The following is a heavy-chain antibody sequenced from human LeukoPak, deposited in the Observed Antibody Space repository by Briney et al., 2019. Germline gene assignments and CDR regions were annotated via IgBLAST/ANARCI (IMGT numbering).Heavy chain of an antibody. CDR2: IYTSGST. D-gene: IGHD6-6*01. J-gene: IGHJ6*03. Sequence: PSETLSLTCTVSGGSISSYYWSWIRQPAGKGLKWIGRIYTSGSTNYNPSLKSRVTMSVDTSKNQFSLKLSSVTAADTAVYYCARSEQLAPRYYYCYMDVWGKGTTVTVSS. CDR3: ARSEQLAPRYYYCYMDV. V-gene: IGHV4-4*07. CDR1: GGSISSYY.